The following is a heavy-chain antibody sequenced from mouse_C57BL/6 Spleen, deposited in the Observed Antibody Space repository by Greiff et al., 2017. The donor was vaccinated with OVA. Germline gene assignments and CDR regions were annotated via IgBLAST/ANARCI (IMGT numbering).Heavy chain of an antibody. Sequence: VQLQQSGADLAKPGASVKLSCKASGYTFTSYWMHWVKQRPGQGLEWIGYINPSSGYTKSNQKFKDKDTLTADKSSSTAYMQLSSLTYEDSAVYYCARDVYYGSSHYYAMGYWGQGTSVTVSS. CDR2: INPSSGYT. CDR3: ARDVYYGSSHYYAMGY. CDR1: GYTFTSYW. D-gene: IGHD1-1*01. J-gene: IGHJ4*01. V-gene: IGHV1-7*01.